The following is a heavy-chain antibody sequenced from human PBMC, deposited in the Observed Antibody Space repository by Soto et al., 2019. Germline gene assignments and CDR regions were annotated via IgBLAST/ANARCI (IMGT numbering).Heavy chain of an antibody. V-gene: IGHV3-74*01. Sequence: EVQLLESGGGLVQPGGSLRLSCGASGFTFSRHWMHWVRQVPGKGLVWVSRITNDGSSTSYADSVKGRFTVARDNAKNTLYLQMSSLRAEDTAVYYCVRVGAGWAFDIWGQGTMVTVSA. J-gene: IGHJ3*02. CDR1: GFTFSRHW. CDR3: VRVGAGWAFDI. CDR2: ITNDGSST. D-gene: IGHD3-3*01.